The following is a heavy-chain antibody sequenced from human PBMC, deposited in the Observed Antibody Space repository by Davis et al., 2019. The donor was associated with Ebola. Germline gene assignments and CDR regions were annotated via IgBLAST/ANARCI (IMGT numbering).Heavy chain of an antibody. Sequence: ASVKVSCKASGYTLTSYAMNWVRQAPGQGLEWLGWINTNTWNPTYAQGFTGRFVFSLDTSVSTAYLQISRLKAEDTAVYYCARGRCWFDPWGQGTLVTVSS. CDR3: ARGRCWFDP. D-gene: IGHD4-17*01. V-gene: IGHV7-4-1*02. CDR1: GYTLTSYA. CDR2: INTNTWNP. J-gene: IGHJ5*02.